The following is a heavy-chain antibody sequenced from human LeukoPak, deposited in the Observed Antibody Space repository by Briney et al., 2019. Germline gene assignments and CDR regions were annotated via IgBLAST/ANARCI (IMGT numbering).Heavy chain of an antibody. Sequence: SETLSLTCTVSGGSISSHYWSWIRRPPGKGLEWIGYIYYSGSTNYDPSLKSRVTISVDTSKNQFSLKLSSVTAADTAVYYCARVYGRRYFDLWGRGTLVTVSS. CDR2: IYYSGST. CDR1: GGSISSHY. J-gene: IGHJ2*01. D-gene: IGHD3-10*01. CDR3: ARVYGRRYFDL. V-gene: IGHV4-59*11.